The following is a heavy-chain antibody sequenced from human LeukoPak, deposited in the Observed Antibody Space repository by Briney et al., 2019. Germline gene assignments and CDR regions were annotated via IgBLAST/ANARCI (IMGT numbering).Heavy chain of an antibody. CDR1: GFTVSSNY. Sequence: PGGSVRLSCAASGFTVSSNYMSWVRQAPGKGLEWVSVIYSGGSTYYADSVKGRFTISRDNSKNTLYLQMNSLRAEDTAVYYCAREMAYYDFWSGYPPGYMDVWGKGTTVTVSS. D-gene: IGHD3-3*01. CDR3: AREMAYYDFWSGYPPGYMDV. V-gene: IGHV3-66*02. CDR2: IYSGGST. J-gene: IGHJ6*03.